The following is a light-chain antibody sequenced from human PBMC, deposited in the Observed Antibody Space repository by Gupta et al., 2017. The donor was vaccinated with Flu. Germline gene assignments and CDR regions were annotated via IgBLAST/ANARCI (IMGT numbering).Light chain of an antibody. CDR2: GAS. CDR1: QSVSSSF. J-gene: IGKJ2*01. CDR3: QRYGSSPYT. V-gene: IGKV3-20*01. Sequence: EIVLTQSPGTLSMSPGERATLSCRASQSVSSSFLAWYQHKPGQAPRLLIYGASSRATGIPDRFSGSGSGTDFTLTISRLEPEDFAVYYCQRYGSSPYTFGQGTKLEIK.